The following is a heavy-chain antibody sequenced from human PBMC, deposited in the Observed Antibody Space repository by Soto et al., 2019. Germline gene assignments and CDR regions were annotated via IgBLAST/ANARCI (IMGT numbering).Heavy chain of an antibody. CDR1: GFTFNNYS. J-gene: IGHJ4*02. CDR3: VMGYYFDY. D-gene: IGHD3-16*01. V-gene: IGHV3-64D*06. Sequence: GGSLRLSCSASGFTFNNYSMHWVRQAPGKGLEYVSTVSSDGGTPYYADSVKGRFTISRDNSKNTLYLQMSSLRAEDTAVYYCVMGYYFDYWGQGTLVTVSS. CDR2: VSSDGGTP.